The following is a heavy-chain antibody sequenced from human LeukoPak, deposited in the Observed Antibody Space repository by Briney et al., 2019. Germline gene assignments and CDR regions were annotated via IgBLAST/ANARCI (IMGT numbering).Heavy chain of an antibody. D-gene: IGHD3-3*01. CDR3: ARDAERFLEWFDAFDI. V-gene: IGHV3-48*01. CDR1: GFTFSSYG. CDR2: ISSTSSTI. Sequence: PGGSLRLSCAASGFTFSSYGMNWVRQAPGKGLEWVSYISSTSSTIYYAGSVKGRFTISRDFATNTLYLQMNSLRAEDTAVYYCARDAERFLEWFDAFDIWGQGTRVTVSS. J-gene: IGHJ3*02.